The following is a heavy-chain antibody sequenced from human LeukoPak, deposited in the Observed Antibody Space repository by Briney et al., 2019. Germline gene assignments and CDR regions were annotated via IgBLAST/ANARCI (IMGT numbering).Heavy chain of an antibody. CDR3: ARVPSGYDSDY. D-gene: IGHD5-12*01. J-gene: IGHJ4*02. CDR2: IYYSGST. CDR1: GGSISSSSYY. Sequence: SETLSLTCTVSGGSISSSSYYWGWIRQPPGKGLEWIGSIYYSGSTYYNPSLKSRVTISVDTSKNQFSLKLSSVTAADTAVYYCARVPSGYDSDYWGQGTLVTVSS. V-gene: IGHV4-39*07.